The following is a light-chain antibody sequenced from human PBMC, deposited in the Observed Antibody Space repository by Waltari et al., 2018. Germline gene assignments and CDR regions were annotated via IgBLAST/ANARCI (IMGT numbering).Light chain of an antibody. CDR2: GAS. J-gene: IGKJ4*01. V-gene: IGKV3-20*01. CDR3: QQYGSSVT. Sequence: IVLTQTPGTLSLSPGEGATLFCSASQTVTRNSVAWYQVKPGQAPRLLIYGASNRATGIPDRFSGSGSGTEFTLTINSLEPEDSAVYFCQQYGSSVTFGGGTKVEI. CDR1: QTVTRNS.